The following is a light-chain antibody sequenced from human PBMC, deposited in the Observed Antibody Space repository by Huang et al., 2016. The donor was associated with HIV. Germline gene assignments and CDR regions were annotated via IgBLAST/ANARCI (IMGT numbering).Light chain of an antibody. V-gene: IGKV3-11*01. J-gene: IGKJ2*01. Sequence: EIVLTQSPAILSFSPGERATLSCRASQSVSSYLAWYQQKPGQAPRLLIYDPSNRATCIPTSFSCSVSGTDFTLTISILEPEDFSVYYCQQRSSWPPYTFGQGTKLEIK. CDR2: DPS. CDR3: QQRSSWPPYT. CDR1: QSVSSY.